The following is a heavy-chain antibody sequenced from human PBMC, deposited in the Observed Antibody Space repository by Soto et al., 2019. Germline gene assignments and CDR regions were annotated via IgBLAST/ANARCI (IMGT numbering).Heavy chain of an antibody. CDR2: ISSSSSTI. CDR3: ARLYGSGSYYNFDY. Sequence: EVQLVESGGGLVQPGGSLRLSCAASGFTFSSYSMNWVRQAPGKGLEWVSYISSSSSTIYYADSLKGRFTISRDNAKNSLYLQMNSLRDEDTAVYYCARLYGSGSYYNFDYWGQGTLVTVSS. CDR1: GFTFSSYS. D-gene: IGHD3-10*01. J-gene: IGHJ4*02. V-gene: IGHV3-48*02.